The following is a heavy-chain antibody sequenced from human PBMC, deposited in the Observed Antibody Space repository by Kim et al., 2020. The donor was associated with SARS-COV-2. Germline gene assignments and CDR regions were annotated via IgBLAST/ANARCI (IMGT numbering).Heavy chain of an antibody. CDR3: ARGGYYYGSGFDY. Sequence: YNPSLKSRVTISVDTSKNQFSLKLSSVTAVDTAVYYCARGGYYYGSGFDYWGQGTLVTVSS. V-gene: IGHV4-34*01. J-gene: IGHJ4*02. D-gene: IGHD3-10*01.